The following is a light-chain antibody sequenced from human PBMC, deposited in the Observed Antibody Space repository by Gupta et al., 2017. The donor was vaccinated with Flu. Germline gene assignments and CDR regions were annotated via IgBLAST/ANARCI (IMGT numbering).Light chain of an antibody. J-gene: IGKJ2*01. Sequence: PSTLSASGGDRVTTTCRASQNINTWLAWYQQKLGKAPRLLIYKASSLGSGVPSRFSGSGSGTEFTLTINNLQPDDFATFYCQRYESYPYTFGQGTKLEI. V-gene: IGKV1-5*03. CDR3: QRYESYPYT. CDR1: QNINTW. CDR2: KAS.